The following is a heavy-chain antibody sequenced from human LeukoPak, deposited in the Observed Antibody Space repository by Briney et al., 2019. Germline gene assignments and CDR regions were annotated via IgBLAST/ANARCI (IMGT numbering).Heavy chain of an antibody. CDR1: GLTFSTSG. CDR2: ISSSSSTI. D-gene: IGHD2-2*01. V-gene: IGHV3-48*01. J-gene: IGHJ6*03. CDR3: ARALIVVPAATHYYYYYYMDV. Sequence: PGGSLRLSCTASGLTFSTSGFNWVRQAPGKGLEWVSYISSSSSTINHPDPVNGQFTISRDPGQNPLSLQMNSLRAEDTAVYYCARALIVVPAATHYYYYYYMDVWGKGTTVTVSS.